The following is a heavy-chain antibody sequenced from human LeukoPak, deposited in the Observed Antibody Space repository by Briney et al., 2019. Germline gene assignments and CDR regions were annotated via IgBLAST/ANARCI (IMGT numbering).Heavy chain of an antibody. CDR2: INHSGST. D-gene: IGHD1-26*01. V-gene: IGHV4-34*01. J-gene: IGHJ4*02. CDR1: GGSFSGYY. Sequence: PSETLSLTCAVYGGSFSGYYWSWIRQPPGKGLEWIGEINHSGSTNYNPSLKSRVTISVDTSKNQFSLKLSSVTAADTAVYYCARDASGYGSWFDYWGQGTLVTVSS. CDR3: ARDASGYGSWFDY.